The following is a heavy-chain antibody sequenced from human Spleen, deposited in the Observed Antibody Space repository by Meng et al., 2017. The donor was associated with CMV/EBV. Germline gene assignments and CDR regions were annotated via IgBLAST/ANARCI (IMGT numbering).Heavy chain of an antibody. V-gene: IGHV1-8*01. CDR3: ARSYLGFGDLSDLVFDH. J-gene: IGHJ4*01. D-gene: IGHD3-10*01. CDR2: MNPNSGNT. CDR1: GYTFTSYD. Sequence: ASVKVSCKASGYTFTSYDINWVRQATGQGLEWMGWMNPNSGNTGYAQKFQGRVTMTRDTSISTAYMELSRLTSVTAADTAMNYCARSYLGFGDLSDLVFDHWGRGTLVTVSS.